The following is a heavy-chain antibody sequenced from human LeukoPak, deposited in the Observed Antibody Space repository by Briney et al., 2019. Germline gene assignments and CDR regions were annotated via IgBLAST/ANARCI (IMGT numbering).Heavy chain of an antibody. D-gene: IGHD5-18*01. Sequence: PGGSLRLSCAASGFTFSSHWMSWVRQAPGKGLEWVANIKKDGSEKYYVDAVKGRFTISRDNARTSLYLQMNSLRAEDTAVYYCAKDQTAMVQTWDYWGQGTLVTVSS. CDR2: IKKDGSEK. CDR1: GFTFSSHW. V-gene: IGHV3-7*03. J-gene: IGHJ4*02. CDR3: AKDQTAMVQTWDY.